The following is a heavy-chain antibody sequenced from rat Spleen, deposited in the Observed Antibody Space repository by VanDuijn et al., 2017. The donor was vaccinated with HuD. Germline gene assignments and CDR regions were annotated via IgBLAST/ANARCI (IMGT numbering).Heavy chain of an antibody. CDR3: ARERYYSSYKSYWYFDF. V-gene: IGHV5-17*01. CDR1: GFTFSDYA. J-gene: IGHJ1*01. D-gene: IGHD1-2*01. CDR2: IIYDGSNT. Sequence: EVQLVESGGGLVQPGRSLKLSCAASGFTFSDYAMAWVRQAPKKGLEWVATIIYDGSNTYYRDSVKGRFTISRDNAKSTLYLQMDSLRSEDTATYYCARERYYSSYKSYWYFDFWGPGTMVTVSS.